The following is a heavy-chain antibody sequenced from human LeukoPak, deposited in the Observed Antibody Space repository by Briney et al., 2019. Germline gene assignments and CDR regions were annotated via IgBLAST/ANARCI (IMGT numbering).Heavy chain of an antibody. Sequence: ASVKVSCKASGYTFTSYGISWVRQAPGQGLEWMGWISAYNRNTNYAQKLQGRVTVTTDTSTSTAYMELRSLRSDDTAVYYCARDSSGWYPKSFDYWGQGTLVTVSS. CDR1: GYTFTSYG. CDR2: ISAYNRNT. V-gene: IGHV1-18*01. D-gene: IGHD6-19*01. CDR3: ARDSSGWYPKSFDY. J-gene: IGHJ4*02.